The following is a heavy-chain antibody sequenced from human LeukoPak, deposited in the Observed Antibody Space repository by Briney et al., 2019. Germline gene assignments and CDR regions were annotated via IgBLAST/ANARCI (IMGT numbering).Heavy chain of an antibody. D-gene: IGHD2-21*02. Sequence: SETLSLTCAVYGGSFSGYYWSWIRQPPGKGLEWIGEINHSGSTNYNPSLKSRVTISVDKSKNQFSLELNSVTAADTAVYYCARGGDCLLDYWGKGILVTVSS. CDR1: GGSFSGYY. V-gene: IGHV4-34*01. CDR3: ARGGDCLLDY. J-gene: IGHJ4*02. CDR2: INHSGST.